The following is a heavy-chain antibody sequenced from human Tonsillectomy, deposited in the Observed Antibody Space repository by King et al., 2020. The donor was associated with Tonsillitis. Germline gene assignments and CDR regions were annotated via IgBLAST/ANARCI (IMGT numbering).Heavy chain of an antibody. V-gene: IGHV1-2*02. CDR1: GYTFTDYY. D-gene: IGHD5-12*01. J-gene: IGHJ6*02. CDR2: INPNSGGT. Sequence: VQLVQSGAEVKKPGASVKVSCKASGYTFTDYYMHWVRQAPGQGLEWMGWINPNSGGTKYAQKFQGRVTMTRDTSISTAYMELRRLRSDDTAVYYCARGGYSGSMDYYGMDVWGQGTTVTVSS. CDR3: ARGGYSGSMDYYGMDV.